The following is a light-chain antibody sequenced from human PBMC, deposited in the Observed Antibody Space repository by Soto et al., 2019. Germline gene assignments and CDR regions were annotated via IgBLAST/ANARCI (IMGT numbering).Light chain of an antibody. Sequence: ENVLTQSPGPLSLSPGARATLSCRASQSVDSSYLAWYQQKPGQAPRLLIYGTSTRATGIPDRFSGSGSGTDFTLTINRLEPEDFAVYYCQQYDSSLYTFGQGTKLEIK. CDR3: QQYDSSLYT. V-gene: IGKV3-20*01. CDR1: QSVDSSY. J-gene: IGKJ2*01. CDR2: GTS.